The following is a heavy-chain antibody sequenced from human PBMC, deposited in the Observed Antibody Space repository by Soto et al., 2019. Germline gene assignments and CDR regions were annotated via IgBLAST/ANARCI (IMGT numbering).Heavy chain of an antibody. CDR2: INTGNGDT. CDR3: ARPYSNSSSTYFDY. Sequence: ASVKVSCKTSGYSFTTYFMHWVRQATGQRLEWMGWINTGNGDTKYSQQFQGRVTIARDTSASTTYMELSSLRSEDTAVYYCARPYSNSSSTYFDYWGQGTLVTVSS. V-gene: IGHV1-3*04. D-gene: IGHD6-6*01. J-gene: IGHJ4*02. CDR1: GYSFTTYF.